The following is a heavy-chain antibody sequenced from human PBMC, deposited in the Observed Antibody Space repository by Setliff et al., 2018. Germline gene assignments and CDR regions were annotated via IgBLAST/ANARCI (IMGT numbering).Heavy chain of an antibody. J-gene: IGHJ6*03. CDR1: GGSISSYY. D-gene: IGHD6-19*01. CDR2: IYYSGST. V-gene: IGHV4-59*01. CDR3: AREQWLDPPGYYYMDV. Sequence: TLSLTCTVSGGSISSYYWSWIRQPPGKGLEWIGYIYYSGSTNYNPSLKSRVTISVDTSKNQFSLKLSSVTAADMAVYYCAREQWLDPPGYYYMDVWAKGTTVTVSS.